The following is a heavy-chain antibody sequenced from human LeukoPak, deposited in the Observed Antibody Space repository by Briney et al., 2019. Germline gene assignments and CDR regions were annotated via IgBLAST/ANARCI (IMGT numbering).Heavy chain of an antibody. J-gene: IGHJ4*02. D-gene: IGHD3-9*01. Sequence: PGGSLRLSCAASGFTFSSYWMTWVRQAPGKGLEWVANIKEDGGEKCYVDSVKGRFTISGDNAKNSLYLQMNSLRAEDTAVYYCARDKARDDILTGSLFDYWGQGTLVSVSS. V-gene: IGHV3-7*01. CDR3: ARDKARDDILTGSLFDY. CDR2: IKEDGGEK. CDR1: GFTFSSYW.